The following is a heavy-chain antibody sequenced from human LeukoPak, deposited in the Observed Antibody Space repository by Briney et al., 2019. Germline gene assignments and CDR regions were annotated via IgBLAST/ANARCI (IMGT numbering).Heavy chain of an antibody. J-gene: IGHJ4*02. D-gene: IGHD6-13*01. Sequence: PSETLSLTCAVYGGSFSGYYWSWIRQPPGKGLEWIGEINHSGSTNYNPSLKSRVTISVDTSKNQFSLKLSSVTAADTAVYYCARHADVDHVAEQQLAYYFDYWGQGTLVTVSS. CDR3: ARHADVDHVAEQQLAYYFDY. CDR2: INHSGST. V-gene: IGHV4-34*01. CDR1: GGSFSGYY.